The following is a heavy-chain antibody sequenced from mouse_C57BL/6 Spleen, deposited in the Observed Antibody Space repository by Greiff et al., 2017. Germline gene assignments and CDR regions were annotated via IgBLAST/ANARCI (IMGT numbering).Heavy chain of an antibody. CDR3: ATQTAQATWDD. D-gene: IGHD3-2*02. J-gene: IGHJ2*01. V-gene: IGHV1-82*01. CDR1: GYAFSSSW. CDR2: IYPGDGDT. Sequence: VQLQESGPELVKPGASVKISCKASGYAFSSSWMNWVKQRPGKGLEWIGRIYPGDGDTNYNGKFKGKATLTADKSSSTAYMQLSSLTSEDSAVYFCATQTAQATWDDWGQGTTLTVSS.